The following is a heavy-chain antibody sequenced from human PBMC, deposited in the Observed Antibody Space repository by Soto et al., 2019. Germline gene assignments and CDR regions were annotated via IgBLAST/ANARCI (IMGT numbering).Heavy chain of an antibody. Sequence: GWSLRLSCAASTFIFTNYAMSLVRQAPGEGLEWVSAISGSGGTTYYAESVKGRFSISRDNSKNTLYLQLDSLRVEDTAIYYCATISDRGIAAALDFWGQGTLVTVS. V-gene: IGHV3-23*01. CDR1: TFIFTNYA. CDR3: ATISDRGIAAALDF. CDR2: ISGSGGTT. J-gene: IGHJ4*02. D-gene: IGHD6-13*01.